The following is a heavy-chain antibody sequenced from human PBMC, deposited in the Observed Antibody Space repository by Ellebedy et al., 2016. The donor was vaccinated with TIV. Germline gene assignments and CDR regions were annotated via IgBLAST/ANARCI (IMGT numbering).Heavy chain of an antibody. V-gene: IGHV3-23*01. Sequence: GESLKISCAASGFAFGSYAMTWVRQAPGKGLKWVSAISGSGDDTYYADSVKGRFTISRDNSKNTIYLQMNSLRGEDTAVYYCAKDGGYTGYEGFDCWGQGTLVTVSS. J-gene: IGHJ4*02. CDR1: GFAFGSYA. D-gene: IGHD5-12*01. CDR2: ISGSGDDT. CDR3: AKDGGYTGYEGFDC.